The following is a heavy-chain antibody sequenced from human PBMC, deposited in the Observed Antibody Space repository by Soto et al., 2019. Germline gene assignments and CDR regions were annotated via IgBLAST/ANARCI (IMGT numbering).Heavy chain of an antibody. Sequence: EVQLLESGGGLVQPGGSLRLSCAASGFTFSSYAMSWVRQAPGKGLEWVSAISGSGGSAYYADSVKGRFTISRDNSKNTLYLQMNSLRVEDTAVYYCAKMTSDLYNWASPTDYWGQGTLVTGSS. D-gene: IGHD1-20*01. CDR2: ISGSGGSA. CDR1: GFTFSSYA. V-gene: IGHV3-23*01. J-gene: IGHJ4*02. CDR3: AKMTSDLYNWASPTDY.